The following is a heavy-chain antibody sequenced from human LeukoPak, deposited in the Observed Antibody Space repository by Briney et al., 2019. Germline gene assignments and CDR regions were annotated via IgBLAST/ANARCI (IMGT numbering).Heavy chain of an antibody. V-gene: IGHV4-4*07. D-gene: IGHD2/OR15-2a*01. Sequence: SETLSLTCSVSGASISSHYWSWIRQPAGEGLEWVGRIYSSGSTNYNPSLESRVTISVDTSKNQFSLQLTSVTAADTAAYYCARVGYSLSTWWSDPWGQGTLVTVSS. J-gene: IGHJ5*02. CDR2: IYSSGST. CDR1: GASISSHY. CDR3: ARVGYSLSTWWSDP.